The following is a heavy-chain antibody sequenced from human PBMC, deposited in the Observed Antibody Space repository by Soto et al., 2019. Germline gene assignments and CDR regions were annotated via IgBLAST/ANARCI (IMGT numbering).Heavy chain of an antibody. J-gene: IGHJ4*02. D-gene: IGHD6-19*01. Sequence: SVKVSCKASGGTFSSYAISWVRQAPGQGLEWMGGIIPIFGTANYAQKFQGRVTITADKSTSTAYMELSSLRSEDTAVYYCAVPGIAVAGVRYFGYWGQGTLVTVSS. CDR2: IIPIFGTA. CDR3: AVPGIAVAGVRYFGY. CDR1: GGTFSSYA. V-gene: IGHV1-69*06.